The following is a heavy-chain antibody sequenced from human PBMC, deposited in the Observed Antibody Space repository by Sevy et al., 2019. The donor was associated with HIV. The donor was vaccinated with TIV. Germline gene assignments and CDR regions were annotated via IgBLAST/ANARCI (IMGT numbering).Heavy chain of an antibody. J-gene: IGHJ4*02. D-gene: IGHD3-16*01. CDR3: ARALGAHFDY. CDR2: ITHSGST. V-gene: IGHV4-34*01. CDR1: GESFSGYY. Sequence: SETLSLTCAVYGESFSGYYWSWLRQAPGKGLEWIGEITHSGSTNYNPSLKSRLTVSVDTSKNQFSLKLMSVTAADTAVYYCARALGAHFDYWGQGNLVTVSS.